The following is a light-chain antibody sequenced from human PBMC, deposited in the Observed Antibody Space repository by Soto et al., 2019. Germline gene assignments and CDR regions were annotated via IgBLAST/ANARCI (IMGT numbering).Light chain of an antibody. CDR1: SSNIGDNY. Sequence: QSVLTQPPSVSAAPGQRVTISCSGSSSNIGDNYVSWYQQLPGTAPKLLIYASHKRPSGIPDRFSGSKSGTSATLDITGLQTGDEADYYCGTWDTSLSVVIFGGGTKLTVL. J-gene: IGLJ2*01. V-gene: IGLV1-51*01. CDR2: ASH. CDR3: GTWDTSLSVVI.